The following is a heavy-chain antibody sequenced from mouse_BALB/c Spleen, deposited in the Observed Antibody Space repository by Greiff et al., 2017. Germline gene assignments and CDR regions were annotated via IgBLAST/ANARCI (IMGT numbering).Heavy chain of an antibody. CDR1: GFPLTSYG. CDR2: IWAGGST. V-gene: IGHV2-9*02. Sequence: VQRVESGPGLVAPSQSLSITCTVSGFPLTSYGVHWVRQPPGKGLEWLGVIWAGGSTNYNSALMSRLSISKDNSKSQVFLKMNSLQTDDTAMYYCARETGWLAYWGQGTLVTVSA. J-gene: IGHJ3*01. D-gene: IGHD4-1*01. CDR3: ARETGWLAY.